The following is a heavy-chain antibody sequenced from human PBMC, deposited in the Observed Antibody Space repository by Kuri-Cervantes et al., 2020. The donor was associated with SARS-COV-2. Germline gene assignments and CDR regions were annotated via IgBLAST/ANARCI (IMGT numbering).Heavy chain of an antibody. V-gene: IGHV3-30*02. CDR3: RGVTTPYYFDY. CDR2: IWYDGSNK. Sequence: GESLKISCAASGFTFSNYGMHWVRQAPGKGLEWVAVIWYDGSNKYYADSVKGRFTISRDNSKNTLYLQMNSLRAEDTAVYYCRGVTTPYYFDYWGQGTLVTVSS. J-gene: IGHJ4*02. D-gene: IGHD4-17*01. CDR1: GFTFSNYG.